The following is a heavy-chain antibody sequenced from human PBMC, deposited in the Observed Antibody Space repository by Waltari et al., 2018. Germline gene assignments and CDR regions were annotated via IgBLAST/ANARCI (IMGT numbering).Heavy chain of an antibody. Sequence: QVQLQQWGAGLLKPSETLSLTCAVYGGSFSGSYWSWIRPPPGTGLEWIGEINHSGSTNYNPSLKSRVTISVDTSKNQFSLKLSSVTAADTAVYYCARGVLRYFDWFSSFHGMDVWGQGTTVTVSS. CDR2: INHSGST. CDR3: ARGVLRYFDWFSSFHGMDV. D-gene: IGHD3-9*01. V-gene: IGHV4-34*01. J-gene: IGHJ6*02. CDR1: GGSFSGSY.